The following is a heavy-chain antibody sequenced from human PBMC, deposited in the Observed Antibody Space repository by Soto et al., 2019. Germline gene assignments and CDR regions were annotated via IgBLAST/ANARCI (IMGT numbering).Heavy chain of an antibody. V-gene: IGHV4-59*08. J-gene: IGHJ6*03. CDR2: IYYSGST. CDR1: GGSISSYY. CDR3: ARSLGEHGNGIHYYYMDA. D-gene: IGHD3-10*01. Sequence: SETLSLTCTVSGGSISSYYWSWIRQPPGKGLEWIGYIYYSGSTNYNPSLKSRVTISVDTSKNQFSLKLSSVTAADTAVYYCARSLGEHGNGIHYYYMDAWGKGTTVTVSS.